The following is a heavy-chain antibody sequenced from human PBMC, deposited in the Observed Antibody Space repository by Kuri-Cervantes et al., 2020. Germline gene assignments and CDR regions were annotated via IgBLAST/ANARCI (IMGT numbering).Heavy chain of an antibody. CDR1: GFTFSSYG. CDR2: IWYDGSNK. Sequence: GRSLRPSCAASGFTFSSYGMHWVRQAPGKGLEWVAVIWYDGSNKYYADSVKGRFTTSRDNAKDSLYLQMNSLRAEDTAVYYCARGAVAGMGEWFDPWGQGTLVTVSS. CDR3: ARGAVAGMGEWFDP. J-gene: IGHJ5*02. D-gene: IGHD6-19*01. V-gene: IGHV3-33*01.